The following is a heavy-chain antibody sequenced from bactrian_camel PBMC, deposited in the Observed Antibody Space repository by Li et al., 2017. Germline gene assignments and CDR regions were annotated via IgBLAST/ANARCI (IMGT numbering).Heavy chain of an antibody. J-gene: IGHJ4*01. CDR1: GFTFADSD. CDR3: AADLPWRIGFPGLRRADYPH. D-gene: IGHD1*01. CDR2: IRSDGGT. V-gene: IGHV3S63*01. Sequence: HVQLVESGGGSVQAGGSLSLSCTTSGFTFADSDMGWYRRAAGNECKLVSRIRSDGGTKYQDSVKGRFTISQDKSNGTVYLHMTDVKPEDTAMYYCAADLPWRIGFPGLRRADYPHWGQGTQVTVS.